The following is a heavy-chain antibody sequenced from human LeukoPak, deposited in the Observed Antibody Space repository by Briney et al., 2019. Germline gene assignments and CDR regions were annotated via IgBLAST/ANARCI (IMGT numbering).Heavy chain of an antibody. J-gene: IGHJ4*02. D-gene: IGHD6-13*01. CDR3: VKDGGRYTSSWSYFDY. CDR2: ISSNGGST. Sequence: GGSLRLSCSASGFTFSSYAMHWVRQAPGKGLEYVSAISSNGGSTYYADSVKGRFTISRDNSKNTLYLQMSSLRAEDTAVYNCVKDGGRYTSSWSYFDYWGQGILVTVSS. V-gene: IGHV3-64D*09. CDR1: GFTFSSYA.